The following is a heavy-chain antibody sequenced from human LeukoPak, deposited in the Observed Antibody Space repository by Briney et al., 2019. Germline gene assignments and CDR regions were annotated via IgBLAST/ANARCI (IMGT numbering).Heavy chain of an antibody. J-gene: IGHJ4*02. CDR1: GGSINGSEW. D-gene: IGHD4-11*01. V-gene: IGHV4-4*02. Sequence: PSGTLSLTCAVSGGSINGSEWWNWVRQAPGKGLEWIAEIYHSGSVNYNPSLRSRVTISVDTSKNQFSLKLNSVTAADTAVYYCAREYSNSPFDYWGQGTLVTVSS. CDR2: IYHSGSV. CDR3: AREYSNSPFDY.